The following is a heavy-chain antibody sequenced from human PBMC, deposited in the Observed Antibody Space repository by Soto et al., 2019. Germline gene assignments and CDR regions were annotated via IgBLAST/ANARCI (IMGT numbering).Heavy chain of an antibody. D-gene: IGHD3-22*01. J-gene: IGHJ3*02. V-gene: IGHV3-30*03. Sequence: PGGSLRLACAASGFTFRSYGVHWVSQAPGKGVEWVAVISYHGSNKDYADSVKGRFTISRDNSMNTLYLQVNSLRADDTAVYSCWLDHDDRNGYCREGTFDIWGQGTMVTIS. CDR2: ISYHGSNK. CDR3: WLDHDDRNGYCREGTFDI. CDR1: GFTFRSYG.